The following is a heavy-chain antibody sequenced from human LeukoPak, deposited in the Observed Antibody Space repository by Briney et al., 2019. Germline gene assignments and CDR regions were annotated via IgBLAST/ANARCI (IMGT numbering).Heavy chain of an antibody. CDR2: IYYNGNT. CDR1: GDSLNNHY. J-gene: IGHJ6*04. Sequence: SETLSLTRTVSGDSLNNHYWSWIRQPPGKGLEWIGYIYYNGNTNYNSSLRSRVTISVDTSKNQFSLMLTSVTAADTAVYYCARGQPFVSGRNYYYYYGMDVWGKGTTVTVSS. CDR3: ARGQPFVSGRNYYYYYGMDV. D-gene: IGHD3-10*01. V-gene: IGHV4-59*11.